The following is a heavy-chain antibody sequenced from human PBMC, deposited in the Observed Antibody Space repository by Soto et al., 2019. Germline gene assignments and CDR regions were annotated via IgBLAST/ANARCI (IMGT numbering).Heavy chain of an antibody. CDR3: ARGKFRGWRLFDY. J-gene: IGHJ4*02. D-gene: IGHD6-19*01. V-gene: IGHV4-34*01. Sequence: QVQLQQWGAGLLKPSETLSLTCAVYGGSFSGYYWSWIRQPPGKGLEWIGEINHSGSTNYNPSLKSRVTISVDTSKNQFSLKLSSVTAADTAVYYCARGKFRGWRLFDYWDQGTLVTVSS. CDR1: GGSFSGYY. CDR2: INHSGST.